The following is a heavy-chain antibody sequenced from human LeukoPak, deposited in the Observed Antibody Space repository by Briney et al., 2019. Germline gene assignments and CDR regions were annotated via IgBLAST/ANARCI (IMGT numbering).Heavy chain of an antibody. CDR2: IYYSGST. CDR3: ARGYCSGGSCYSYYYYNYMDV. D-gene: IGHD2-15*01. V-gene: IGHV4-39*07. J-gene: IGHJ6*03. CDR1: GGSISSSSYY. Sequence: SETLTHTCTVSGGSISSSSYYWGWIRQPPGKGLEWIGSIYYSGSTYYNPSLKSRVTISVDTSKNQFSLKLSSVTAADTAVYYCARGYCSGGSCYSYYYYNYMDVRGKGTTVTVSS.